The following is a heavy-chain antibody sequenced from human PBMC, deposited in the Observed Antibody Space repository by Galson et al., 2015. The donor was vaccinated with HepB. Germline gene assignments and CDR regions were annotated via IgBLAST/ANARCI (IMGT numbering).Heavy chain of an antibody. CDR3: ARDDGWFDP. CDR1: GFTFSRYW. V-gene: IGHV3-7*01. Sequence: SLRLSCAASGFTFSRYWMSWVRQAPGKGLEWVANIKQDGSEKYYVDSVKGRFTISRDNAKNSLYLQMNSLRAEDTAVYYCARDDGWFDPWGQGTLVTVSS. D-gene: IGHD5-24*01. CDR2: IKQDGSEK. J-gene: IGHJ5*02.